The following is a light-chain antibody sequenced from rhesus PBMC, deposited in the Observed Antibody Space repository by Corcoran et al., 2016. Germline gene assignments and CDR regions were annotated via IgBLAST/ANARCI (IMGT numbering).Light chain of an antibody. V-gene: IGKV1-33*02. CDR3: QPYKPYPLA. Sequence: DIQMTQSPSSLSASVGDTVTITCQASQDISKDFAWYQQRPGNAPKLLIYDAPSFQRGVRPSLRGSGSGTDFTLTISSLRSEDFATYYCQPYKPYPLAFGGGTKVEI. CDR2: DAP. J-gene: IGKJ4*01. CDR1: QDISKD.